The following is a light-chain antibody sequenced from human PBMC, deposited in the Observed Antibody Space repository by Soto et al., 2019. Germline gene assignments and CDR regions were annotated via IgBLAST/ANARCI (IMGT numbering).Light chain of an antibody. Sequence: QAVVTQEPSVTVSPGGTVTLTCGSSTGAVTSGHFPYWFQQKPGQAPRTLIYEASNKYSWTPARFSGSLLGGKAALTLSGAQPEDEADSYCLLSYNDDRVLGGGTKLTVL. CDR2: EAS. J-gene: IGLJ2*01. V-gene: IGLV7-46*01. CDR3: LLSYNDDRV. CDR1: TGAVTSGHF.